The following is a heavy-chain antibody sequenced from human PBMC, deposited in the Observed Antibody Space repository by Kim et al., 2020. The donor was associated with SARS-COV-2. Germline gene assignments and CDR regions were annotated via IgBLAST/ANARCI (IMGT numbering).Heavy chain of an antibody. Sequence: GGSLRLSCVASGFTFSSYAMSWVRQAPGKGLEWVSAISGSGGSTYYADSVKGRFTISRDNSKNTLYLQMNSLRAEDTAVYYCAQTGFGDRRGVDAFDIWGQGTMVTVSS. D-gene: IGHD3-10*01. CDR3: AQTGFGDRRGVDAFDI. J-gene: IGHJ3*02. CDR1: GFTFSSYA. V-gene: IGHV3-23*01. CDR2: ISGSGGST.